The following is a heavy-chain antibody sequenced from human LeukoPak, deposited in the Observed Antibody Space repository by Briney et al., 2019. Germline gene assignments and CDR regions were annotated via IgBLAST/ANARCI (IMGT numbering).Heavy chain of an antibody. J-gene: IGHJ4*02. CDR2: INHSGST. CDR1: GGSFSGYY. CDR3: ALGPFIAAAGTGFDY. Sequence: PSETLSLTCAVYGGSFSGYYWSWIRQPPGKGLEWIGEINHSGSTNYNPCLKSRVTISVDTSKNQFSMKLRSVTAADTAVYYCALGPFIAAAGTGFDYWGQGTLVTVSS. D-gene: IGHD6-13*01. V-gene: IGHV4-34*01.